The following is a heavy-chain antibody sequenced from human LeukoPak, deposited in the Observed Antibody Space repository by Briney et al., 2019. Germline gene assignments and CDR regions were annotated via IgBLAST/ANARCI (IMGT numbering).Heavy chain of an antibody. CDR2: IYYSGST. J-gene: IGHJ4*02. Sequence: SETLSLTCTVSGGSISSGGYCWRWIRQHPGKGLEWIGYIYYSGSTYYNPSLKSRVTISVDTSKNQFSLKLSSVTAADTAVYYCARGAYGGGDLFDYWGQGTLVTVSS. CDR1: GGSISSGGYC. V-gene: IGHV4-31*03. D-gene: IGHD4-23*01. CDR3: ARGAYGGGDLFDY.